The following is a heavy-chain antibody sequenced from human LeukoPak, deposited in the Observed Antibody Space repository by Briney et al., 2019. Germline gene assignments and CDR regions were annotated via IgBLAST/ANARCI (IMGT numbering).Heavy chain of an antibody. D-gene: IGHD3-3*01. CDR2: MNPNSGNT. J-gene: IGHJ4*02. V-gene: IGHV1-8*02. CDR1: GYTFTSYY. CDR3: ARGATLYDFWSGYQNFDY. Sequence: ASVKVSCKASGYTFTSYYMHWVRQATGQGLEWMGWMNPNSGNTGYAQKFQGRVTMTRNTSISTAYMELSSLRSEDTAVYYCARGATLYDFWSGYQNFDYWGQGTLVTVSS.